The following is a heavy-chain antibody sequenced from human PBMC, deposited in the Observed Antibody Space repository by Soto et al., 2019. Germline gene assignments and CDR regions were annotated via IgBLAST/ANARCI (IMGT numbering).Heavy chain of an antibody. V-gene: IGHV3-7*01. CDR2: IKQDGSEK. CDR3: VKEGGMKYFDF. D-gene: IGHD3-16*01. Sequence: GGSLRLSCAASGFTFSSYWMSWVRQAPGKGLEWVANIKQDGSEKYYVDSVKGRFTISRDNAKNSLYLQMNSLRAEDTAVYYCVKEGGMKYFDFWGRGTVVTVSS. CDR1: GFTFSSYW. J-gene: IGHJ2*01.